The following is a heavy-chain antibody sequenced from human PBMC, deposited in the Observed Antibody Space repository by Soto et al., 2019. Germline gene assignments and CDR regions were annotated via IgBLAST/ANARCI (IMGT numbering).Heavy chain of an antibody. CDR2: IDHTGST. V-gene: IGHV4-38-2*01. CDR1: GYAISRGYY. Sequence: PSETQSLICAVSGYAISRGYYWRWIRQSPGKGLEWIASIDHTGSTDYNPSLKRRATISLDTTKTLFFLKLSPVSAADTVVYYTAAAIMGGNGMDVWGQGTTAPASS. CDR3: AAAIMGGNGMDV. D-gene: IGHD2-2*02. J-gene: IGHJ6*02.